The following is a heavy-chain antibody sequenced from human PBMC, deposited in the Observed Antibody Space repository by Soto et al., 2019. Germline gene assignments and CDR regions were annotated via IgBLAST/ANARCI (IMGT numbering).Heavy chain of an antibody. J-gene: IGHJ4*02. CDR2: ISAYNGNT. D-gene: IGHD3-22*01. CDR1: GYTFTSYG. V-gene: IGHV1-18*01. Sequence: QVQLVQSGAEVKKPGASVKVACKASGYTFTSYGISWVRQAPGQGLEWMGWISAYNGNTNHAQKLQGRVTLTTDTATCTADMELRSLRSDDTAVYYCARDCYYDSSAPFPYFDYWGQGTLVTVSS. CDR3: ARDCYYDSSAPFPYFDY.